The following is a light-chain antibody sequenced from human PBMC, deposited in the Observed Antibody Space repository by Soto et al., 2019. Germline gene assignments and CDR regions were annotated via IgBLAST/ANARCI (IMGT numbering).Light chain of an antibody. V-gene: IGLV1-44*01. J-gene: IGLJ3*02. Sequence: QPVLTQPPSASATPGQRITISCYGSSSNIGSNTVNWYQQVPETAPKLLIYSNDQRPSGVPDRFSGSKSGTSASLAISGLQSEDETDYYCAAWDDSVNGWVFGGGTKVTVL. CDR1: SSNIGSNT. CDR2: SND. CDR3: AAWDDSVNGWV.